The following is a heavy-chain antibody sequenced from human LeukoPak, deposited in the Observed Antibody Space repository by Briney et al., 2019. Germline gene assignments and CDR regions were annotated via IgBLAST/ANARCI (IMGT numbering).Heavy chain of an antibody. J-gene: IGHJ5*02. CDR2: INHSGST. V-gene: IGHV4-34*01. CDR3: ASEDSVSYYYGSGSYLS. D-gene: IGHD3-10*01. Sequence: SETLSLTCAVYGGSFSGYYWSWIRQPPGKGLEWIGEINHSGSTNYNPSLKSRVTISVDTSKNQFSLKLSSVTAADTAVYYCASEDSVSYYYGSGSYLSWGQGTLVTVSS. CDR1: GGSFSGYY.